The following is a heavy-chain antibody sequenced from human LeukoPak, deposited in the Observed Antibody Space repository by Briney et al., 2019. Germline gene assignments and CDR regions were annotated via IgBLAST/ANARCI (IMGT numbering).Heavy chain of an antibody. Sequence: SGGSLRLSCAASGFTFSRYWMSWVRQAPGKGLEWVANIKHDGSEKYYLDSVKGRFTISRDNVRKSLYLQMNSLRAEDTAVYYCARGSDNYDTREGYWGQGILVTVSS. CDR2: IKHDGSEK. CDR3: ARGSDNYDTREGY. V-gene: IGHV3-7*01. CDR1: GFTFSRYW. D-gene: IGHD3-22*01. J-gene: IGHJ4*02.